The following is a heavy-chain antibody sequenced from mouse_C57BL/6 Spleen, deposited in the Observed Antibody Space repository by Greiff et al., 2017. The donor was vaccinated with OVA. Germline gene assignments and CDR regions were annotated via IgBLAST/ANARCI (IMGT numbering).Heavy chain of an antibody. D-gene: IGHD2-5*01. CDR3: ARDYYSKEGYFDV. Sequence: DVMLVESGGGLVKPGGSLKLSCAASGFTFSSYAMSWVRQTPEKRLEWVATISDGGSYTYYPDNVKGRFTISRDNAKNNLYLQMSHLKSEDTAMYYCARDYYSKEGYFDVWGTGTTVTVSS. J-gene: IGHJ1*03. CDR1: GFTFSSYA. CDR2: ISDGGSYT. V-gene: IGHV5-4*01.